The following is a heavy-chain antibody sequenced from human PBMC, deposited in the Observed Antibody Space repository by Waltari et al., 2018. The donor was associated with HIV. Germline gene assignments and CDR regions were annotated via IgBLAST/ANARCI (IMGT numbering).Heavy chain of an antibody. Sequence: EVQLVESGGGLVQPGGSLSLSCAAAGFTFSRHWVGWVRPAPGKGLEWVANIKQDGSEKYYVDSVKGRFTISRDNAKNSLYLQMNSLRAEDTAVYYCARDLEYSSAFDYWGQGTLVTVSS. CDR2: IKQDGSEK. CDR3: ARDLEYSSAFDY. CDR1: GFTFSRHW. D-gene: IGHD6-6*01. V-gene: IGHV3-7*03. J-gene: IGHJ4*02.